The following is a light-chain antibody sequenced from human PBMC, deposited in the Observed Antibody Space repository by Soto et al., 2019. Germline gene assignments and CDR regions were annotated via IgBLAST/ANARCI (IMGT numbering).Light chain of an antibody. CDR2: GAS. CDR3: QQYNNWPPPLT. V-gene: IGKV3-15*01. Sequence: EIVMTQSPATLSVSPGERATLSCRASQSVSSNLAWYQQKPGQAPRLLIYGASTRDTGIPARFSGSGSGTEFTLTISSLQSEDFAVYYCQQYNNWPPPLTFGGGTKVEI. CDR1: QSVSSN. J-gene: IGKJ4*01.